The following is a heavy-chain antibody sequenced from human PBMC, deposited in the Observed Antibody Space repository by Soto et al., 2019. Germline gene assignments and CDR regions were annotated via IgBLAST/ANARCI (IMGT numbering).Heavy chain of an antibody. CDR2: ISSSSTYI. J-gene: IGHJ4*02. CDR1: GFTFSSYS. D-gene: IGHD3-22*01. Sequence: GGSLRLSCAASGFTFSSYSMNWVRQAPGKGLEWVSSISSSSTYIYYADSVKGRFTISRDDAKNSLFLQMSSLRVEDTAVYYCARGGDTSGSWPRYWGQGTLVTVSS. V-gene: IGHV3-21*01. CDR3: ARGGDTSGSWPRY.